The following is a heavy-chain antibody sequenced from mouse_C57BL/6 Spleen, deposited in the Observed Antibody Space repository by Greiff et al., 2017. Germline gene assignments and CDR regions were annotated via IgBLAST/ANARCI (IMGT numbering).Heavy chain of an antibody. CDR3: ARDTGLRGFAY. CDR2: IDPSDSYT. J-gene: IGHJ3*01. Sequence: VQLQQPGAELVKPGASVKLSCKASGYTFTSYWMQWVKQRPGQGLEWIGEIDPSDSYTNYNQKFKGKATLTVDTSSSTAYMQLSSLTSEDSAVYYCARDTGLRGFAYWGQGTLVTVSA. D-gene: IGHD2-4*01. CDR1: GYTFTSYW. V-gene: IGHV1-50*01.